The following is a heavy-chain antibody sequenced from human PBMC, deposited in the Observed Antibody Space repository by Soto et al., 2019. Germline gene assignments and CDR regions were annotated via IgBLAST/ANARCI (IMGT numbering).Heavy chain of an antibody. Sequence: ASVKVSCKASGYTFTSYGISWVRQAPGQGLEWMGWISAYNGNTNYAQKLQGRVTMTTDTSTSTAYMELRSLRSDDTAVYYCARSVPPGYYACWSGYRYYYYYMDVWGKGTTVTVSS. J-gene: IGHJ6*03. CDR2: ISAYNGNT. D-gene: IGHD3-3*01. V-gene: IGHV1-18*01. CDR1: GYTFTSYG. CDR3: ARSVPPGYYACWSGYRYYYYYMDV.